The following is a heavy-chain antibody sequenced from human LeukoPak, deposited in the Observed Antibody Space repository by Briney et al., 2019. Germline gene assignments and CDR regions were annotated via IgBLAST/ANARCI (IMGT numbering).Heavy chain of an antibody. Sequence: GRSLRLSCGASGLTFSTYHMHWVRQAPGKGLEWVAGISNDERDKWYTDSVKGRFTISRDNSKNTLYLQINSLRTEDTGVYYCAKDGVNGGLFEYWGQGTLVTVSS. CDR3: AKDGVNGGLFEY. CDR2: ISNDERDK. CDR1: GLTFSTYH. J-gene: IGHJ4*02. V-gene: IGHV3-30*18. D-gene: IGHD4-23*01.